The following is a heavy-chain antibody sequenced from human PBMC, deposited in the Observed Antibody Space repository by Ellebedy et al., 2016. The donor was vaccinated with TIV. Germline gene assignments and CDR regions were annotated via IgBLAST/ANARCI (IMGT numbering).Heavy chain of an antibody. CDR3: ARGRQLGPDVYDPSGYFPFNFDH. CDR1: GGSFSDYC. Sequence: SETLSLTXAVHGGSFSDYCWTWIRQSPGKGLEWIAEVNHSGGTNYNPSLKSRATISRDTSKNQISLKLSSVTAADTAVYYCARGRQLGPDVYDPSGYFPFNFDHWGQGTLVTVSS. V-gene: IGHV4-34*01. J-gene: IGHJ4*02. D-gene: IGHD3-22*01. CDR2: VNHSGGT.